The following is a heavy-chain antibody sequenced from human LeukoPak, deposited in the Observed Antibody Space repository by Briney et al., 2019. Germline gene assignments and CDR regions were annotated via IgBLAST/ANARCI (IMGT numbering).Heavy chain of an antibody. CDR2: ISSSGSTI. CDR1: GFTFSSYE. CDR3: AFHSSSWGGTYFDY. Sequence: PGGSLRLSCAASGFTFSSYEMNWVREAPGKGLEWVSYISSSGSTIYYADSVKGRFTISRDNSKNTLYLQMNSWRAEDTAVYYCAFHSSSWGGTYFDYWGQGTLVTVSS. V-gene: IGHV3-48*03. D-gene: IGHD6-13*01. J-gene: IGHJ4*02.